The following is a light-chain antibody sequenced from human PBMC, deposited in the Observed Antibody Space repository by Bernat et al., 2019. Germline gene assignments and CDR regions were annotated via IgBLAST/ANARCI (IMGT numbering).Light chain of an antibody. CDR3: HQYYSNPLT. J-gene: IGKJ4*01. V-gene: IGKV4-1*01. CDR2: RAS. CDR1: QSLLYRANNKDF. Sequence: DIVMTQSPDSLAVSLGVRATINCKSSQSLLYRANNKDFLAWYQQKPGQSPKLLIYRASTRESGVPDRFSGSGSGTDFTLTISSLQAEDVAVYYGHQYYSNPLTFGGGTRVEIK.